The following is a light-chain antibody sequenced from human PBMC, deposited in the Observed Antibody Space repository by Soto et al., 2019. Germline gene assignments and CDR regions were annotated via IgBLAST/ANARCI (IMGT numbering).Light chain of an antibody. Sequence: QLVLTQPPSASGTPGQRVTISCSGSSSDIGSNTVNWYQQLPGTAPKLLVYNHNQRPSGVPDRFSGSKSGTSASLAISGLQSEDEAVYYCAAWDDSLNGPVFGGGTKLTVL. CDR2: NHN. CDR3: AAWDDSLNGPV. V-gene: IGLV1-44*01. J-gene: IGLJ2*01. CDR1: SSDIGSNT.